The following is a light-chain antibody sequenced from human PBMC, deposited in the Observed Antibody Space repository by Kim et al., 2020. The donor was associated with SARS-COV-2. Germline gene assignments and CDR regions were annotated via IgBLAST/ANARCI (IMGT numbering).Light chain of an antibody. CDR2: EDS. V-gene: IGLV3-25*03. CDR1: AFPKQY. CDR3: QSADRSGTWV. J-gene: IGLJ3*02. Sequence: SYELTQPPSVSVSPGQTARITCSGDAFPKQYAYWYQQKPGQAPVLVIYEDSERPSGIPERFSGSSSGSTATLSISGVQAEDEPDYYCQSADRSGTWVFGG.